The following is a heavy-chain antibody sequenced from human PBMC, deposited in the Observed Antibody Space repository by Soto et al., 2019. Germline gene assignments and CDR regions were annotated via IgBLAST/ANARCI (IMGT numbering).Heavy chain of an antibody. Sequence: SETLSLTCAVSGGSICSSNWWSWVRQPPGKGLEWIGEIYHSGSTNYNPSLKSRVTISVDKSKNQFSLKLSSVTAADTAVYYCARVPSTVTSLFDYWGQGTLVTVSS. J-gene: IGHJ4*02. D-gene: IGHD4-17*01. CDR2: IYHSGST. CDR3: ARVPSTVTSLFDY. V-gene: IGHV4-4*02. CDR1: GGSICSSNW.